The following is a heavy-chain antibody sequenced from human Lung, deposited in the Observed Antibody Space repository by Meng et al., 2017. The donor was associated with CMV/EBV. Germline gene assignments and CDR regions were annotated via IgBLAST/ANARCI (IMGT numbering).Heavy chain of an antibody. D-gene: IGHD1-7*01. J-gene: IGHJ4*02. CDR3: ARDNWNYDQKLFDY. Sequence: LXXTVSGYSISSGYYWGWIRQPPGKGLEWIGSIYHSGSTYYNPSLKSRVTISVDTSKNQFSLKLSSVTAADTAVYYCARDNWNYDQKLFDYWGQGTXVTVAS. CDR2: IYHSGST. V-gene: IGHV4-38-2*02. CDR1: GYSISSGYY.